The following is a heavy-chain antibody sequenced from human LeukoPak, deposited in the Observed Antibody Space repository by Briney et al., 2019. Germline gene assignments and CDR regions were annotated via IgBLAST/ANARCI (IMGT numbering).Heavy chain of an antibody. V-gene: IGHV1-69*05. CDR2: IIPIFGTA. Sequence: SVKVSCKASGGTFSSYAISWVRQAPGQGLEWMGGIIPIFGTANYAQKFQGRVTMTTDTSTSTAYMELRSLRSDDTAVYYCARDQHRVGLGTNTRGAFDIWGQGTMVTVSS. CDR1: GGTFSSYA. CDR3: ARDQHRVGLGTNTRGAFDI. J-gene: IGHJ3*02. D-gene: IGHD7-27*01.